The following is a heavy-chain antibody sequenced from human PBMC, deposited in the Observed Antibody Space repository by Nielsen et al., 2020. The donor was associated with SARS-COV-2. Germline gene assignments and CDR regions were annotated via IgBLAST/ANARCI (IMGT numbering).Heavy chain of an antibody. CDR3: AGDGGGGYDIREGLDY. J-gene: IGHJ4*02. Sequence: GESLKISCAASGFTFSSYGMHWVRQAPGMGLEWVAVIWYDESNKYYADSVKGRFTISRDNSRNTLYLQMNSLRAEDTAIYYCAGDGGGGYDIREGLDYWGQGTQVTVSS. V-gene: IGHV3-33*01. CDR1: GFTFSSYG. CDR2: IWYDESNK. D-gene: IGHD3-22*01.